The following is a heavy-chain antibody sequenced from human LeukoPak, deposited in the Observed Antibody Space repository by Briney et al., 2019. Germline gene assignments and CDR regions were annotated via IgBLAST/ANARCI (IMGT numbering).Heavy chain of an antibody. Sequence: PGRSLRLSCAASGFTFDDYAMHWVRQAPGKGLEWVSGISWNSGSIGYADSVKGRFTISRDNAKNSLYLQMNSLSAEDTALYYCAKDNDSGSYLMNYYFDYWGQGTLVTVSS. CDR1: GFTFDDYA. V-gene: IGHV3-9*01. D-gene: IGHD1-26*01. CDR2: ISWNSGSI. CDR3: AKDNDSGSYLMNYYFDY. J-gene: IGHJ4*02.